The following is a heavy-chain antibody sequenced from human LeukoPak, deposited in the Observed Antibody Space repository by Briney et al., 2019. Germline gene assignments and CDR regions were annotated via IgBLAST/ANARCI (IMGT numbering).Heavy chain of an antibody. J-gene: IGHJ4*02. CDR1: GGSVSGYY. Sequence: SETLSLTCAVYGGSVSGYYWSWIRQPPGKVLEWIGEINDSGSTNCNPSLKSRVSISVDTSENQFSLKLTSVTAADTAVYYCARVIDYDSSGYYLGYWGQGTRVTVSS. V-gene: IGHV4-34*01. CDR2: INDSGST. D-gene: IGHD3-22*01. CDR3: ARVIDYDSSGYYLGY.